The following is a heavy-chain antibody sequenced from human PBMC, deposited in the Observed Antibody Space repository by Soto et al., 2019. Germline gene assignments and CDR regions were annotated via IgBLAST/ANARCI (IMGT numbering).Heavy chain of an antibody. J-gene: IGHJ4*02. V-gene: IGHV1-69*01. D-gene: IGHD4-17*01. CDR2: IIPVFGRP. Sequence: QVHLVQSGGEVKKPGSSVKVSCTAFGGTFNTYGICWVRQAPRQGLEWMGRIIPVFGRPNYAQRFQGRVTITADESTSTVYMELSSLTSGDTALYYCARDRFLYGDYPIFDIWGQGALVTVSS. CDR1: GGTFNTYG. CDR3: ARDRFLYGDYPIFDI.